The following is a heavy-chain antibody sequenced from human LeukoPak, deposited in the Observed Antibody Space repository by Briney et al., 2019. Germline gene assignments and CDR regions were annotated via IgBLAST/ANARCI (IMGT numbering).Heavy chain of an antibody. CDR1: GYSISSGYY. V-gene: IGHV4-38-2*02. J-gene: IGHJ4*02. CDR3: ARAMSSSFNY. D-gene: IGHD6-6*01. CDR2: IYHSGST. Sequence: SETLSLTCTVSGYSISSGYYWGWIRPPPGKGLEWIGSIYHSGSTYYNPSLKSRVTISGDTSKNQFSLQLSSVTAADTAVYYCARAMSSSFNYWGQGTLVTVSS.